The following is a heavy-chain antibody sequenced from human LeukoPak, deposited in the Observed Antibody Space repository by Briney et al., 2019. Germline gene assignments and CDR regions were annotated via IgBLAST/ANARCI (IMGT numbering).Heavy chain of an antibody. Sequence: GGSLRLSCAASGFTFSSYWMHWVRQAPGKGLVWVSRINSDGSSTSYAESVKGRFTISRDNAKNTLYLQMNSLRAEDTAVYYCARDPTLQTYYDYVWGSYSGLDYWGQGTLVTVSS. D-gene: IGHD3-16*01. CDR3: ARDPTLQTYYDYVWGSYSGLDY. CDR2: INSDGSST. V-gene: IGHV3-74*01. J-gene: IGHJ4*02. CDR1: GFTFSSYW.